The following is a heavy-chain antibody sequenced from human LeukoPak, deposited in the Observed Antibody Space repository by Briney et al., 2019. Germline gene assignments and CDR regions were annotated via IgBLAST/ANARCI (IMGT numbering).Heavy chain of an antibody. CDR3: ARGYRVVRGVISYYFDY. CDR2: IYYSGST. Sequence: PSETLSLTCTVSGGSISSYYWSWIRQPPGKGLEWIGYIYYSGSTNYNPSLKSRVTISVDTSKNQFSLKLSSVTAADTAVYYCARGYRVVRGVISYYFDYWGQGTLSPSPQ. J-gene: IGHJ4*02. CDR1: GGSISSYY. V-gene: IGHV4-59*01. D-gene: IGHD3-10*01.